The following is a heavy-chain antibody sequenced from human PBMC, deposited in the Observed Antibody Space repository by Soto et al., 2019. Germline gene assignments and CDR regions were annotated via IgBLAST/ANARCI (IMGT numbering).Heavy chain of an antibody. Sequence: GASVKVSCKASGYTFTSYAMHWVRQAPGQRLEWMGWINAGNGNTKYSQKFQGRVTITRDTSASTAYMELSSLRSEDTAVYYCARDPIAVAGNFDYWGQGTLVTVSS. V-gene: IGHV1-3*01. CDR2: INAGNGNT. J-gene: IGHJ4*02. CDR3: ARDPIAVAGNFDY. CDR1: GYTFTSYA. D-gene: IGHD6-19*01.